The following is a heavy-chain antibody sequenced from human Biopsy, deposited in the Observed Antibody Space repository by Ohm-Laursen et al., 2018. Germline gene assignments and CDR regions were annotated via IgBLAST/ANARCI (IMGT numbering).Heavy chain of an antibody. J-gene: IGHJ2*01. D-gene: IGHD3-22*01. CDR1: GDSISSYY. CDR2: VYYTGST. CDR3: ARDRGYYSDRTVPGYFDL. Sequence: SDTLSLTCTVSGDSISSYYWSWIRQPPGKGLEWIGYVYYTGSTDYNPSLQSRVTISVDTSKYHFSLRLRSVTPADTAIYYCARDRGYYSDRTVPGYFDLWGRGTPVTVSS. V-gene: IGHV4-59*01.